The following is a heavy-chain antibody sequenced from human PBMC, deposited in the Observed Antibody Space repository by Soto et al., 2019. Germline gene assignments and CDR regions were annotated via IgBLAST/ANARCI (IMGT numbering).Heavy chain of an antibody. CDR2: ISYDGSNK. CDR3: AKGLRGTPDQYYYYYYMDV. D-gene: IGHD1-1*01. J-gene: IGHJ6*03. CDR1: GFTFSSYG. V-gene: IGHV3-30*18. Sequence: GGSLRLSCAASGFTFSSYGMHWVRQAPGKGLEWVAVISYDGSNKYYADSVKGRFTISRDNSKNTLYLQMNSLRAEDTAVYYCAKGLRGTPDQYYYYYYMDVWGKGTTVTVSS.